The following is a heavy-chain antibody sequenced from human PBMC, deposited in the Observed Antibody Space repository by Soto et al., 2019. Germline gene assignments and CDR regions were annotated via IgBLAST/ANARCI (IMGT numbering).Heavy chain of an antibody. CDR1: GFTFSSYW. Sequence: PGGSLRLSXAASGFTFSSYWIHWVRQAPGKGPVWVSRINNDGSSAEYADSVKGRFTISRDNAKNTLYLQMNSLRAEDTAVYYCARDRGYGTPFDYWGQGTLVTVSS. CDR2: INNDGSSA. D-gene: IGHD5-12*01. J-gene: IGHJ4*02. CDR3: ARDRGYGTPFDY. V-gene: IGHV3-74*03.